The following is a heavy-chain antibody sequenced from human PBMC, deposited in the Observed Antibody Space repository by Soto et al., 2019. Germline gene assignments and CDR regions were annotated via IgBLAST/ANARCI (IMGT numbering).Heavy chain of an antibody. V-gene: IGHV1-69*12. J-gene: IGHJ5*02. CDR3: VFGDSSGYYENWFDP. Sequence: QVQLVQSGAEVKKPGSSVQVSCKAYGGTFSSYAISWMRQAPGQGLEWMGGIIPIFGTANYAQKFQGRVRITAYESTSIAYMELSSLISADTAVYYCVFGDSSGYYENWFDPWGQGTRVTVSS. CDR1: GGTFSSYA. CDR2: IIPIFGTA. D-gene: IGHD3-22*01.